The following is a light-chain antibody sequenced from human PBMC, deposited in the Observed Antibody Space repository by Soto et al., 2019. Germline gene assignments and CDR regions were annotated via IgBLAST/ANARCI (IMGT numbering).Light chain of an antibody. J-gene: IGKJ1*01. CDR2: GAS. V-gene: IGKV3-20*01. CDR1: QSVSSSY. CDR3: QQYGRSWWT. Sequence: EIGLTQSPGTLSLSPGERATLSCSTSQSVSSSYLAWYQQKPGQDPRLLIYGASSRATGIPDRFSGSGSGTDFTLTISRLEPEDFAVYYCQQYGRSWWTFGQGTKVEIK.